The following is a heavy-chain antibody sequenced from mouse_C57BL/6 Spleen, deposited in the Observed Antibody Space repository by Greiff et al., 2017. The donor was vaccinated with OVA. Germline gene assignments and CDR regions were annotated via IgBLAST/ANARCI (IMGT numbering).Heavy chain of an antibody. CDR2: IYPGSGST. CDR3: ARCIGGYFDV. V-gene: IGHV1-55*01. D-gene: IGHD2-14*01. J-gene: IGHJ1*03. Sequence: QVQLQQPGAELVKPGASVKMSCKASGYTFTSYWITWVKQRPGQGLEWIGDIYPGSGSTNYNEKFKSKATLTVDTSSSTAYMQLSSLTSVDSAVYYCARCIGGYFDVWGTGTTVTVSS. CDR1: GYTFTSYW.